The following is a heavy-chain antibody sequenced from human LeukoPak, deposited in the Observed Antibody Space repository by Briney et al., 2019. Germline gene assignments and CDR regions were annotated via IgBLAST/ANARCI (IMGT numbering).Heavy chain of an antibody. CDR2: ISAYNGNT. J-gene: IGHJ4*02. CDR3: ATLLTVAGVDY. Sequence: ASVKVSCKASGYTFTSYGISWVRQAPGQGLEWMAWISAYNGNTYYAQKLQGRLTMTTDTSTSTAYMELRSLRSDDTAVYYCATLLTVAGVDYWGQGTLVTVSS. D-gene: IGHD6-19*01. CDR1: GYTFTSYG. V-gene: IGHV1-18*01.